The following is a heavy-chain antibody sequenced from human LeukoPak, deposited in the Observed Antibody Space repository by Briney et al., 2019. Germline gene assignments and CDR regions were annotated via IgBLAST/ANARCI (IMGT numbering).Heavy chain of an antibody. V-gene: IGHV3-21*01. J-gene: IGHJ5*02. CDR3: ARDGLLNRGYEPPRFDP. D-gene: IGHD5-12*01. Sequence: GGSLRLSCAASGFTFSSYSMNWVRQAPGKVLEWVSSISSSSSYIYYADSVKGRFTISRDNTKNSLYLQMNSLRSEDTAVYYCARDGLLNRGYEPPRFDPGGKGPLVPVS. CDR1: GFTFSSYS. CDR2: ISSSSSYI.